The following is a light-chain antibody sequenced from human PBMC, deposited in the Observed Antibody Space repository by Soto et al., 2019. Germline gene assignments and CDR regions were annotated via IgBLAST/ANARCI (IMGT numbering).Light chain of an antibody. CDR1: QTVTSSS. CDR3: QQYGTSPIT. CDR2: DAS. Sequence: DIVLTQSPGTLSLSPGERAILSCRASQTVTSSSLAWYQQKSGQAPRLLIYDASSGATGIPDRFSGSGSGTDFTLTISRLEPEDFAVYYCQQYGTSPITFGQGTRLEIK. J-gene: IGKJ5*01. V-gene: IGKV3-20*01.